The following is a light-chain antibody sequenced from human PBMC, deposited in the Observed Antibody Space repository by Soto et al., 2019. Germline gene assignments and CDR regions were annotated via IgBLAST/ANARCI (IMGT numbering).Light chain of an antibody. J-gene: IGKJ2*01. Sequence: DIVMTQSPLSLPVTPGEPASISCRSSQSLLYSNGYNYLDWYLQKPGQSPQLLIYLGSNRASGVHDRFSGRGSGTDFPLNISRVEAEDVGVYYCLQALRPPWTFGQGTKLEIK. CDR3: LQALRPPWT. CDR1: QSLLYSNGYNY. CDR2: LGS. V-gene: IGKV2-28*01.